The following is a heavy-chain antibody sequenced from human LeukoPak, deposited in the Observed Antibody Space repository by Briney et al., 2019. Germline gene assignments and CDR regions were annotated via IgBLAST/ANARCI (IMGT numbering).Heavy chain of an antibody. Sequence: SVKVSCKASGYTFTSYGISWVRQAPGQGLEWMGGIIPIFGTANYAQKFQGRVTITTDESTSTAYMELNSLRSEDTAVYYCARYSSGYYSHFDYWGQGTLVTVSS. CDR1: GYTFTSYG. D-gene: IGHD3-22*01. CDR2: IIPIFGTA. V-gene: IGHV1-69*05. CDR3: ARYSSGYYSHFDY. J-gene: IGHJ4*02.